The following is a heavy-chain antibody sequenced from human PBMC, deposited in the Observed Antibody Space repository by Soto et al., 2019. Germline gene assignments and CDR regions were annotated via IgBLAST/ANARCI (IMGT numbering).Heavy chain of an antibody. Sequence: EVQLVESGGGLVQPGGSLRLSCAASGFTFSTYEMNWVRQAPGKGLEWVSYISRSGSTIYYADSVKGRFTVSRDNAKNSLYLQMNSLRAEDTAAYYCARDPGSSAYYRYFDCWGQGILVTVSS. CDR2: ISRSGSTI. J-gene: IGHJ4*02. CDR3: ARDPGSSAYYRYFDC. CDR1: GFTFSTYE. V-gene: IGHV3-48*03. D-gene: IGHD3-22*01.